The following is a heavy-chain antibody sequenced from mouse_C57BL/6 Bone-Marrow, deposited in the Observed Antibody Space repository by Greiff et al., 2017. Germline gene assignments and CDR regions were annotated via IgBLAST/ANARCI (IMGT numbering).Heavy chain of an antibody. CDR1: GYTFTDYY. D-gene: IGHD2-4*01. CDR3: ARGGVYDYSFAY. Sequence: QVQLQQSGAELVRPGASVKLSCKASGYTFTDYYINWVKQRPGQGLEWIARIYPGSGNTYYNEKFKGKATLTAEKSSSTAYMQLSSLTSEDAAVYLSARGGVYDYSFAYWGQGALVTVSA. CDR2: IYPGSGNT. J-gene: IGHJ3*01. V-gene: IGHV1-76*01.